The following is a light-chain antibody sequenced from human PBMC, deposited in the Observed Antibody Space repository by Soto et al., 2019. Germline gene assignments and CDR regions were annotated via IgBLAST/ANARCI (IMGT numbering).Light chain of an antibody. V-gene: IGKV3-15*01. Sequence: EIVMTQSPATLSVSPGEGATLSCSASQSVSSKLAWYQQKPGQAPSLLIYGASTRATGIPAMFSGSSSATKFTIIISRLQSEDSAVYYCQQYNSWLWPFGHGT. CDR3: QQYNSWLWP. J-gene: IGKJ1*01. CDR1: QSVSSK. CDR2: GAS.